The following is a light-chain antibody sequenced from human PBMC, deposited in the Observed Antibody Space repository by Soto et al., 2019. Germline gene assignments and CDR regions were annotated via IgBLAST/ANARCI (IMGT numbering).Light chain of an antibody. J-gene: IGLJ1*01. V-gene: IGLV2-14*01. Sequence: ALTQPASVSGSPGQSITISCTGTSSDIGAYDYVSWFQQHPDKAPKLMISEVTNRPSGVSDRFSGSKSGNAASLTISGLQAEDEAYYFCFSFTTAHTQIFGTGTKVTVL. CDR2: EVT. CDR3: FSFTTAHTQI. CDR1: SSDIGAYDY.